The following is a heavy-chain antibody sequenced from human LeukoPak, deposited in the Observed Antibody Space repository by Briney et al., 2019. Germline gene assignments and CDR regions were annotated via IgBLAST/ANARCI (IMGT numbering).Heavy chain of an antibody. Sequence: ASVKVSCKASRGTFSNYAISWVRQAPGQGLEWMGIINPSGGSTSYAQKFQGRVTMTRDMSTSTVYMELSSLRSEDTAVYYCARAYSSGYYYPDDAFDIWGQGTMVTVSS. CDR2: INPSGGST. V-gene: IGHV1-46*01. D-gene: IGHD3-22*01. J-gene: IGHJ3*02. CDR3: ARAYSSGYYYPDDAFDI. CDR1: RGTFSNYA.